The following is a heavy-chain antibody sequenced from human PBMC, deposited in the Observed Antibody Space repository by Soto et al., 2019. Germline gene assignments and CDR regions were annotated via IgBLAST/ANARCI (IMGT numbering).Heavy chain of an antibody. CDR1: GFTLSRNA. J-gene: IGHJ4*02. Sequence: QVQLVESGGGVVQPGRSLRLSCAASGFTLSRNAMHWVRQAPGKGLEWVAVISYDGSNKYYADSVKGRFTISRDNSKNTLYLQMNSLRAEDTAVYYCARFCICTSCYASFDYWGQGTLVTVSS. CDR2: ISYDGSNK. D-gene: IGHD2-2*01. CDR3: ARFCICTSCYASFDY. V-gene: IGHV3-30-3*01.